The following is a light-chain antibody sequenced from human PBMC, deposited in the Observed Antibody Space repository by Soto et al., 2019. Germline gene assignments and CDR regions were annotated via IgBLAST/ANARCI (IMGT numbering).Light chain of an antibody. CDR2: YDN. CDR3: GAWDDRLNGPV. J-gene: IGLJ2*01. Sequence: QSVLTQPPSVSDAPRQRVTISCSGSSSNVGNHAVSWYQQLPGKAPKLLIYYDNLLPSGVSNRFSGSKSGTSASLAISGLQSEDEADYYCGAWDDRLNGPVFGGGTKLTVL. V-gene: IGLV1-36*01. CDR1: SSNVGNHA.